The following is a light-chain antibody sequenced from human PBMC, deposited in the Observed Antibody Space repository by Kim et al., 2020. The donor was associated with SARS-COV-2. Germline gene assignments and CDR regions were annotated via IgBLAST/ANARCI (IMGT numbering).Light chain of an antibody. J-gene: IGKJ5*01. Sequence: SPGERGTRSGRASQRVSNKYLAWYQQRLGQAPRILSFGASSRDTGIQDRFSGSGSGTDFTRTISRLEPEDFEVYYCQQYGSSPITFGQGTRLEIK. CDR3: QQYGSSPIT. V-gene: IGKV3-20*01. CDR2: GAS. CDR1: QRVSNKY.